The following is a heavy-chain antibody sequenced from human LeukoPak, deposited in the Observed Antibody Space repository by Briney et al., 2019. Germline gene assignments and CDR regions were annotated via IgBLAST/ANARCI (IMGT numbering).Heavy chain of an antibody. D-gene: IGHD3-10*01. J-gene: IGHJ4*02. CDR1: GGSISSGSYY. CDR2: IYTSGST. CDR3: ARGDYYGSGSPFFDY. V-gene: IGHV4-61*02. Sequence: KPSQTLSLTCTVSGGSISSGSYYWSWIRQPAGKGLEWIGRIYTSGSTNYNPSLKSRVTISVDTSKNQFSLKLSSVTAADTAVYYCARGDYYGSGSPFFDYWGQGTLVTVSS.